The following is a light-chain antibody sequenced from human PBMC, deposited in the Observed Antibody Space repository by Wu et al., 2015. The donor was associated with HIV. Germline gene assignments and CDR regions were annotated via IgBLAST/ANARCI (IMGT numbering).Light chain of an antibody. J-gene: IGKJ2*01. CDR2: AAS. CDR3: QQYVASPYT. CDR1: RSITNNF. V-gene: IGKV3-20*01. Sequence: EIVLTQSPGTLSLSLGESATLSCRASRSITNNFLAWYQQRPGQAPRLLIYAASNTATGIPDRFSGSGSETDFTLTITRLEPEDFAVYYCQQYVASPYTFGQGTNLQI.